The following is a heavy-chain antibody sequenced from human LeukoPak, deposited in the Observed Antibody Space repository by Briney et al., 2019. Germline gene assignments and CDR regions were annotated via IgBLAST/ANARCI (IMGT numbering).Heavy chain of an antibody. J-gene: IGHJ5*02. V-gene: IGHV1-69*13. CDR2: IIPIFGTA. CDR1: GGTFSSYA. CDR3: VRDGEGVAISVNFWFDP. D-gene: IGHD3-10*01. Sequence: ASVKVSCKASGGTFSSYAISWVRQAPGQGLEWMGGIIPIFGTANYAQKFQGRVTITADESTSTAYMELRSLTSEDTAIYYCVRDGEGVAISVNFWFDPWGQGTLVTVSS.